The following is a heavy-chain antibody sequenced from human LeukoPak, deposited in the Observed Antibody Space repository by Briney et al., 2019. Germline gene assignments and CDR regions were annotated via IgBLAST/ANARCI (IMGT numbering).Heavy chain of an antibody. CDR3: ARDLGRVRGVIERYFDY. CDR2: IYYSGST. CDR1: GGSISSSSYY. V-gene: IGHV4-61*01. Sequence: SETLSLTCTVSGGSISSSSYYWSWIRQPPGKGLEWIGYIYYSGSTNYNPSLKSRVTISVDTSKNQFSLKLSSVTAADTAVYYCARDLGRVRGVIERYFDYWGQGTLVTVSS. D-gene: IGHD3-10*01. J-gene: IGHJ4*02.